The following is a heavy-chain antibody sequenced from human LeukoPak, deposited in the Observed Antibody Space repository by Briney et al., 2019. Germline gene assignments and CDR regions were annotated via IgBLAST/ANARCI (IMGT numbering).Heavy chain of an antibody. V-gene: IGHV4-59*01. CDR3: ARVSVYMGYNFDY. Sequence: SETPSLTCTVSGGSISSYYWSWIRQPPGKGLEWVGYIYYSGSTNYNPSLKSRVTISVDTSKNQFSLKLSSVTAADTAVYYCARVSVYMGYNFDYWGQGTLVTVSP. D-gene: IGHD5-24*01. CDR2: IYYSGST. J-gene: IGHJ4*02. CDR1: GGSISSYY.